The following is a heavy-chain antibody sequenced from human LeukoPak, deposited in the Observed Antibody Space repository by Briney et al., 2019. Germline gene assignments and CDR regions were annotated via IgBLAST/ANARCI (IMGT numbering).Heavy chain of an antibody. D-gene: IGHD3-22*01. V-gene: IGHV4-59*01. CDR1: GGSISSYY. CDR3: ARGADRSGYYSIFYLDY. CDR2: IYYSGST. Sequence: PSETLSLTCTVFGGSISSYYWSWIRQPPGKGLEWIGYIYYSGSTNYNPSLKSRVTISVDTSKNQFYLKLSSVTAADPAVYYCARGADRSGYYSIFYLDYWGQGTLVTVSS. J-gene: IGHJ4*02.